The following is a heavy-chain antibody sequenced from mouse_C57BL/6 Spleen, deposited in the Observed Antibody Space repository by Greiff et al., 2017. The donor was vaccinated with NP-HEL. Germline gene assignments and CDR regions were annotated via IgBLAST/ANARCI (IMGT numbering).Heavy chain of an antibody. CDR2: INPNNGGT. J-gene: IGHJ4*01. D-gene: IGHD1-1*01. CDR1: GYTFTDYY. CDR3: AKDRDYGSSPYNYAMDY. V-gene: IGHV1-26*01. Sequence: VQLQQSGPELVKPGASVKISCKASGYTFTDYYMNWVKQSHGKSLEWIGDINPNNGGTSYNQKFKGKATLTVDKSSSTAYMELRSLTSEDSAVYYCAKDRDYGSSPYNYAMDYWGQGTSVTVSS.